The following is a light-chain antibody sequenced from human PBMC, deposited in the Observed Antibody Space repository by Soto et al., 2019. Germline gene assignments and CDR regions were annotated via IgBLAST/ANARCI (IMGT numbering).Light chain of an antibody. Sequence: QMTQSPSTLSASVGDRVTITCRASQSISSWLAWYQQKPGKAPTRLIYAVSSLQNGVPSRLSGTGSGTEFTLTISSLQPEDFATYYCLQHQTYPLSFGGGTKVDIK. J-gene: IGKJ4*01. CDR2: AVS. CDR3: LQHQTYPLS. V-gene: IGKV1-5*01. CDR1: QSISSW.